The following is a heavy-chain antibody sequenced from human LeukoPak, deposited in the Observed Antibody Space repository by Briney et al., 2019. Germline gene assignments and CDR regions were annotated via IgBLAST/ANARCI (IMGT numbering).Heavy chain of an antibody. Sequence: PSETLSLTCTVSGGSINSTSYYWGWIRQPPGRGLEWIGNIYYSGSTYYNPSLKSRVTISVDTSKNQFSLKLSSVTAADTAVYFCARHYGLNYYDSSAYEYWGQGTLVTVSS. J-gene: IGHJ4*02. CDR1: GGSINSTSYY. CDR2: IYYSGST. D-gene: IGHD3-22*01. V-gene: IGHV4-39*01. CDR3: ARHYGLNYYDSSAYEY.